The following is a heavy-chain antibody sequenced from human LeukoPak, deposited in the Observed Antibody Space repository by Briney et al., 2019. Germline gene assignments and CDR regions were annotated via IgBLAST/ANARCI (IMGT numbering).Heavy chain of an antibody. V-gene: IGHV3-33*06. CDR1: GFRLRSFA. J-gene: IGHJ4*02. D-gene: IGHD2-15*01. Sequence: GGSLRLSCEASGFRLRSFAMNRVRQAPGMGLEWVAVIWYDGSNENYADSVKGRFSISRDNPKNTLYLQMNSLTAADTAVYYCAKDSSGGPGGGYFDHWGQGIPVTVSS. CDR3: AKDSSGGPGGGYFDH. CDR2: IWYDGSNE.